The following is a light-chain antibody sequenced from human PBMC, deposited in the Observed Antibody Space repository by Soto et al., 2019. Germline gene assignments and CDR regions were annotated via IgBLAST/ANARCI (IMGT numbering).Light chain of an antibody. J-gene: IGLJ1*01. CDR3: SSYATGSTAYV. Sequence: QSALTQPASVSGSRGRSITISCTGTSSDVGRYNYVSWYQQYPGKAPKLMISEVSNRPSGVSNRFSGSKSGNTASLTISGLQAEDEADYYCSSYATGSTAYVFGVGTKVTVL. V-gene: IGLV2-14*01. CDR1: SSDVGRYNY. CDR2: EVS.